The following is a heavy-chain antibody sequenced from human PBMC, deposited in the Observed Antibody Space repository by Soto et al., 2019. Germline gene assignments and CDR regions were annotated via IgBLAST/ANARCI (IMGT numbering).Heavy chain of an antibody. Sequence: QVQLVQSGAEVKKPGSSVKVSCKASGGTFSSYAISWVRQAPGQGLEWMGGIIPIFGTADYAQKFQVRVTITADESTSTAYMELSSLRSEDTAVYYCALHYGSGSNYYYYGMDVWGQGTTVTVSS. V-gene: IGHV1-69*12. D-gene: IGHD3-10*01. CDR1: GGTFSSYA. CDR3: ALHYGSGSNYYYYGMDV. J-gene: IGHJ6*02. CDR2: IIPIFGTA.